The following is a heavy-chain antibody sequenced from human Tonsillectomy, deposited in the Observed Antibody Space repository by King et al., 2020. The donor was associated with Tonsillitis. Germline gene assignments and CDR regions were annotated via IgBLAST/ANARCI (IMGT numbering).Heavy chain of an antibody. CDR1: GFTFSSYA. V-gene: IGHV3-23*04. CDR3: AKFRNFWSGYYKTRAFDI. Sequence: VQLVESGGGLVQPGGSLRLSCAASGFTFSSYAMSWVRQAPGKGLEWVSAISGSGGSTYYADSVKGRFTISIDNSKNTLYLQMNSLRAEDTAVYYCAKFRNFWSGYYKTRAFDIWGKGTMVTVSS. CDR2: ISGSGGST. D-gene: IGHD3-3*01. J-gene: IGHJ3*02.